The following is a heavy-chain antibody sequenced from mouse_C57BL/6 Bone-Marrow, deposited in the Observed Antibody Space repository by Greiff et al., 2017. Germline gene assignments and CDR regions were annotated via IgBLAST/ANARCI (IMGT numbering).Heavy chain of an antibody. CDR3: ARFYYDYDVWYFDV. Sequence: QVQLQQSGAELVRPGTSVKVSCKASGYAFTNYLIEWVKQRPGQGLEWIGVINPGSGGTTYNQKFKAKATLTVDKSSSTAYMQLKSLTSEDSAVYYCARFYYDYDVWYFDVWGTGTTVTVSS. CDR1: GYAFTNYL. CDR2: INPGSGGT. V-gene: IGHV1-54*01. J-gene: IGHJ1*03. D-gene: IGHD2-4*01.